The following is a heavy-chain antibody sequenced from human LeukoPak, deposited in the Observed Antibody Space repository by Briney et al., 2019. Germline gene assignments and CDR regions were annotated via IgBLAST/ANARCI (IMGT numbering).Heavy chain of an antibody. CDR3: ARGQQLGSYNWFDP. CDR2: INHSGST. Sequence: PSETLSLTCAVYGGSFSGYYWSWIRQPPGRGLEWIGEINHSGSTNYNPSLKSRVTISVDTSKNQFSLKLSSVTVADTAVYYCARGQQLGSYNWFDPWGQGTLATVSS. D-gene: IGHD6-13*01. V-gene: IGHV4-34*01. CDR1: GGSFSGYY. J-gene: IGHJ5*02.